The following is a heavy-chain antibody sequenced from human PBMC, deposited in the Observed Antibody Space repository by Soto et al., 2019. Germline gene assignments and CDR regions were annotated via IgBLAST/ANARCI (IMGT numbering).Heavy chain of an antibody. CDR2: ISAYNGNT. D-gene: IGHD2-2*01. V-gene: IGHV1-18*01. Sequence: ASVKVSCKASGYSFSFYGINWVRQAPGQGLEWMGWISAYNGNTNYAQKLQGRVTMTTDTSTSTVYMELRSLRSDDTAVYYCARVPAALFPFYYYGMDVWGQGTTVTVSS. J-gene: IGHJ6*02. CDR3: ARVPAALFPFYYYGMDV. CDR1: GYSFSFYG.